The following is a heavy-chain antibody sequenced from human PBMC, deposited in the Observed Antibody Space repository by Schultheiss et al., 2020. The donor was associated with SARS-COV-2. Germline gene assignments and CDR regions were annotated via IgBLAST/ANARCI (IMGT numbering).Heavy chain of an antibody. Sequence: SETLSLTCSVSDDSIGSYYWSWIRQPPGKGLEWIGYIYYSGSTNYNPSLKSRVTISVDTSKNHFSLKLSSVTAADTAVYYCARPEHHYYDSSGYFYAWGQGTLVTVSS. D-gene: IGHD3-22*01. J-gene: IGHJ4*02. CDR3: ARPEHHYYDSSGYFYA. CDR2: IYYSGST. V-gene: IGHV4-59*12. CDR1: DDSIGSYY.